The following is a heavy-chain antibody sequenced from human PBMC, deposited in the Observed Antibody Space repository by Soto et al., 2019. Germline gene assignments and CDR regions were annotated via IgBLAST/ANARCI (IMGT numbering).Heavy chain of an antibody. CDR1: GHTFTSYD. Sequence: ASVKVSCKASGHTFTSYDMHWVRQAPGQRLEWMGWINAGNGNTKYSQKFQGRVTITRDTSASTAYMELSSLRSEDTAVYYCARAQSRGPQFDYWGQGTLVTVSS. CDR2: INAGNGNT. V-gene: IGHV1-3*01. J-gene: IGHJ4*02. CDR3: ARAQSRGPQFDY.